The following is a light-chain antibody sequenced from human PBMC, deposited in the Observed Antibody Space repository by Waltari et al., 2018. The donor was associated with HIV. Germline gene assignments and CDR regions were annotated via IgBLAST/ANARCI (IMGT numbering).Light chain of an antibody. J-gene: IGLJ2*01. Sequence: QSALTQPASVSGSPGQSLTISCTGTSDDIGLNNFVSWYQKHPDKAPQLIIYGNTNRPSGVSYRVSGSKSDNTASLTSSGLQAEDEADYYCSSFATSDTLLFGGGTKLTVL. CDR1: SDDIGLNNF. CDR2: GNT. CDR3: SSFATSDTLL. V-gene: IGLV2-14*01.